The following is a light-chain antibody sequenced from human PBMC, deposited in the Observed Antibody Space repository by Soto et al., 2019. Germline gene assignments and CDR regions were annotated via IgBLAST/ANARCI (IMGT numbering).Light chain of an antibody. CDR3: QQYNSWPRT. CDR2: GAS. V-gene: IGKV3-15*01. CDR1: QSVSSN. J-gene: IGKJ1*01. Sequence: EIVMTQSPATLSVSPGERATLSCRASQSVSSNLAWYQQKPGQAPRLLIYGASTRATGIPARFSGSGSGTEFTLTISSLQSEDCAVYYCQQYNSWPRTFGPGTKVEIK.